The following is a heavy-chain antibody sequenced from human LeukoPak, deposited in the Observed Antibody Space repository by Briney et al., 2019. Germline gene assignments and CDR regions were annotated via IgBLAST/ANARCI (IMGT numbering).Heavy chain of an antibody. D-gene: IGHD6-19*01. CDR2: INHPGTQK. CDR3: TRDWLDASLDY. CDR1: GFSFSDFC. J-gene: IGHJ4*02. Sequence: PGGSLRLSCAASGFSFSDFCMSWVCQAPGKGLEWVAFINHPGTQKYYVDSVEGRLTISRDNAKNSLYLQMNRLRAEDTAVYYCTRDWLDASLDYWGQGVLVTVSS. V-gene: IGHV3-7*01.